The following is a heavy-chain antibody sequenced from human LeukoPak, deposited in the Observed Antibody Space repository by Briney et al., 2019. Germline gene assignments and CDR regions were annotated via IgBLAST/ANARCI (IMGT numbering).Heavy chain of an antibody. J-gene: IGHJ4*02. V-gene: IGHV4-34*01. CDR2: INHSGST. CDR3: AKDKEVLWFGELLILH. Sequence: SETLSLTCAVYGGSFSGYYWSWIRQPPGKGLEWIGEINHSGSTNYNPSLKSRVTISVDTSKNQFSLKLSSVTAADTAVYYCAKDKEVLWFGELLILHWGQGTLVTVSS. CDR1: GGSFSGYY. D-gene: IGHD3-10*01.